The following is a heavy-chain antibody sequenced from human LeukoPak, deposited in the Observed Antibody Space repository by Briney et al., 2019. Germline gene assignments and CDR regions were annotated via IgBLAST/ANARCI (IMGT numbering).Heavy chain of an antibody. CDR3: ARGSSVVALD. V-gene: IGHV3-74*01. D-gene: IGHD2-15*01. J-gene: IGHJ4*02. CDR2: ITSEGSST. Sequence: GGSLGLSCAASGFTFSSYWMHWVRQVPGKGLVWVSRITSEGSSTSYADSVKGRFTISRDNAKNTLYLQMNSLRAEDTAVYYCARGSSVVALDWGQGTLVTVSS. CDR1: GFTFSSYW.